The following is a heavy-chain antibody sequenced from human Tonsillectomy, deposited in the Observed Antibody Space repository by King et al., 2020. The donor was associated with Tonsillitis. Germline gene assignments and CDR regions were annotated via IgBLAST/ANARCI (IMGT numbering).Heavy chain of an antibody. V-gene: IGHV3-49*04. CDR1: GYTFGESP. J-gene: IGHJ4*02. CDR2: IRSKTYGGTR. CDR3: TGGRGYSYGYEGINDY. Sequence: VQLVESGGGLVQPGRSLRISCTASGYTFGESPMNWVRQAPGKGLEWVGFIRSKTYGGTREYAASVKGRFTISRDDSKSIAYLQMNSLKAEDTSVYYCTGGRGYSYGYEGINDYGGQGTLVTVSA. D-gene: IGHD5-18*01.